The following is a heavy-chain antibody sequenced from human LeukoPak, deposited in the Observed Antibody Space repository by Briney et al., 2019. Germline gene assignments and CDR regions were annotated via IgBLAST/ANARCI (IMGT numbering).Heavy chain of an antibody. CDR3: ARGGGAVYGDYRFDV. CDR1: GGSITSYY. V-gene: IGHV4-59*08. D-gene: IGHD4-17*01. J-gene: IGHJ3*01. Sequence: SETLSLTCTVSGGSITSYYWSWIRQPPGKGLEWIGYISYSGSTNYNPSLKSRVTISIDTSKNQFSLKLSSVTAADTAVYYCARGGGAVYGDYRFDVWGQGTVVTVSS. CDR2: ISYSGST.